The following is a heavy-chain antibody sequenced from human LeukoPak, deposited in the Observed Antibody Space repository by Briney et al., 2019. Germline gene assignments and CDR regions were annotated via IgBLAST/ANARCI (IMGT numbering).Heavy chain of an antibody. Sequence: GGSLRLSCAASGITFSSYALSWVRQAPGKGLGWVSGISTSGDSTNYADSVKGRFTISRDNSKNTLYLHMNSLRAEDTAVYYCAKGRSFYDSSGYYYAYYYGMDVWGQGTTVTVSS. D-gene: IGHD3-22*01. V-gene: IGHV3-23*01. CDR3: AKGRSFYDSSGYYYAYYYGMDV. CDR2: ISTSGDST. J-gene: IGHJ6*02. CDR1: GITFSSYA.